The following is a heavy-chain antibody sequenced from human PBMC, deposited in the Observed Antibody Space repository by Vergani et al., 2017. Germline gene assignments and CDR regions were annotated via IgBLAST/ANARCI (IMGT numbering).Heavy chain of an antibody. V-gene: IGHV3-9*01. J-gene: IGHJ4*02. D-gene: IGHD5-12*01. CDR2: ISWNSGSI. CDR3: AKDMSSGYDQGPFDY. CDR1: GFTFDDYA. Sequence: EVQLVESGGGLVQPGRSLRLSCAASGFTFDDYAMHWVRQAPGKGLEWGSGISWNSGSIGYADSVKGRFTISRDNAKNSLYLQMNSLRAEDTALYYCAKDMSSGYDQGPFDYWGQGTLVTVSS.